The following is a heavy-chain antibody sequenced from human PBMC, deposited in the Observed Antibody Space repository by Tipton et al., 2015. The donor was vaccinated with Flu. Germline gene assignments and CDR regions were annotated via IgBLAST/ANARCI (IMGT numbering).Heavy chain of an antibody. J-gene: IGHJ4*02. CDR1: GGSFSGYY. CDR3: ARGPRNTRVNYYDSSGPRGN. CDR2: INHSGST. V-gene: IGHV4-34*01. Sequence: GLVKPSETLSLTCAVYGGSFSGYYWSWIRQPPGKGLEWIGEINHSGSTNYNPSLKSRVTISVDTSKNQFSLKLSSVTAADTAVYYCARGPRNTRVNYYDSSGPRGNWGQGTLVTVSS. D-gene: IGHD3-22*01.